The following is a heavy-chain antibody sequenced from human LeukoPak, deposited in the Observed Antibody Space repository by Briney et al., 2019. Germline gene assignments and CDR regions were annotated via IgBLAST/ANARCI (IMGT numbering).Heavy chain of an antibody. D-gene: IGHD3-22*01. Sequence: PGRSLRLSCAASGFLFSSSAIHWARQAPGKGLEWVAGIAYEGTIRNYADSVRGRFIISRDNSKNTLYLQMNSLRAEDTAVYYCATYYYDSGTGYWGQGTLVTVSS. J-gene: IGHJ4*02. CDR1: GFLFSSSA. V-gene: IGHV3-30*01. CDR2: IAYEGTIR. CDR3: ATYYYDSGTGY.